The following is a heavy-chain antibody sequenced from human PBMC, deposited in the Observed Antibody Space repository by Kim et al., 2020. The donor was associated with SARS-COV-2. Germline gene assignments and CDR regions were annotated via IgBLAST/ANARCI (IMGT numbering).Heavy chain of an antibody. CDR2: IKEDASDE. V-gene: IGHV3-7*01. J-gene: IGHJ4*02. D-gene: IGHD3-16*01. CDR1: GFTFSTHY. Sequence: GGSLRLSCEASGFTFSTHYMSWVRQAPGKGLEWVANIKEDASDESYADTVKGRFTISRDNARNSLYLQMTNLRVEDTAVYYCAKGWGFDNWGQGTLVTDS. CDR3: AKGWGFDN.